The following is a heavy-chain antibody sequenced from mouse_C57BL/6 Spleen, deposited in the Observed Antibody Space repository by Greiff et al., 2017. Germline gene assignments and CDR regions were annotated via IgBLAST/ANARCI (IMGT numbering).Heavy chain of an antibody. J-gene: IGHJ4*01. D-gene: IGHD1-1*01. CDR2: ISSGSSTI. CDR1: GFTFSDYG. Sequence: EVKVVESGGGLVKPGGSLKLSCAASGFTFSDYGMHWVRQAPEKGLEWVAYISSGSSTIYYADTVKGRFTISRDNAKNTLFLQMTSLRSEDTAMYYCARPTVVADYYAMDYWGQGTSVTVSS. V-gene: IGHV5-17*01. CDR3: ARPTVVADYYAMDY.